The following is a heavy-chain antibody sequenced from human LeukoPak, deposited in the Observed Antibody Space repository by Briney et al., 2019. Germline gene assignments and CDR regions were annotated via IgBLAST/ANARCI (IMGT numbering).Heavy chain of an antibody. J-gene: IGHJ4*02. CDR2: IYYSGST. V-gene: IGHV4-39*01. Sequence: SETLSLTCTVSGGSISSSSYYWGWIRQPPGKGLEWIGSIYYSGSTYYNPSLKSRVTISVDTSKNQFSLKLSSVTAADAAVYYCARLDRDGYNMHPFDYWGQGTLVTVPS. CDR3: ARLDRDGYNMHPFDY. CDR1: GGSISSSSYY. D-gene: IGHD5-24*01.